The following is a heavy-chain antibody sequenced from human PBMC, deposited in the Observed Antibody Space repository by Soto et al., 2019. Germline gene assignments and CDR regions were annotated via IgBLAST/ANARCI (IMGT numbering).Heavy chain of an antibody. Sequence: EVLLEESGGDLVQPGGSLRLSCAASGFSVSNNYMTWVRQVPGKGLEWVSVIQDGGSITYADSARDRFTISRYSSKNTVFLQMSSLRPEDTAVYFCARGEGSGSNALGQWGQGTLVTVSS. CDR3: ARGEGSGSNALGQ. J-gene: IGHJ4*02. V-gene: IGHV3-66*01. CDR1: GFSVSNNY. D-gene: IGHD3-10*01. CDR2: IQDGGSI.